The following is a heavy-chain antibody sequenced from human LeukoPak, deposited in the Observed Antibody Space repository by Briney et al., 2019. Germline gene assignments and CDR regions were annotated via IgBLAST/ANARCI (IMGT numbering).Heavy chain of an antibody. CDR3: ARDPLQYQLTHNWFDP. D-gene: IGHD2-2*01. CDR1: GYTFTSYG. CDR2: ISAYNGNT. J-gene: IGHJ5*02. Sequence: ASVKVSCKASGYTFTSYGISWVRQAPGQGREWMGWISAYNGNTNYAQKLQGRVTMTTDTSTSTAYMELRSLRSDDTAVYYCARDPLQYQLTHNWFDPWGQGTLVTVSS. V-gene: IGHV1-18*04.